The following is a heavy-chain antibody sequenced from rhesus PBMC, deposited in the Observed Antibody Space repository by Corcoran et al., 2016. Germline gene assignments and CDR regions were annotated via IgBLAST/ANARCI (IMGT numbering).Heavy chain of an antibody. J-gene: IGHJ4*01. CDR1: GASISSNW. Sequence: QVQLQESGPGLVKPSETLSLTCTVSGASISSNWWSWIRQPPGKGLEWIGEINGNSGSTTCTPALKSRVTISKDASKNQFSLKLSSVTAADTAVYYCARGKDSYYFDYWGQGVLVTVSS. CDR2: INGNSGST. CDR3: ARGKDSYYFDY. V-gene: IGHV4-80*01. D-gene: IGHD4-17*01.